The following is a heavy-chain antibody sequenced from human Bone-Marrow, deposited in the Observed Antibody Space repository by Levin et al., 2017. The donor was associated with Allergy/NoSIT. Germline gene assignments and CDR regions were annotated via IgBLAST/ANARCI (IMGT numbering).Heavy chain of an antibody. Sequence: SETLSLTCLVSGDSITSYHWNWIRQPPGKGLEWIGYVHYSGDTKYNPSLKSRVTTSTDTSKNQVSLKVDSVTAADTAVYYCARWGAAAGRDKHAFDIWGQGTMVTVSS. CDR3: ARWGAAAGRDKHAFDI. CDR2: VHYSGDT. V-gene: IGHV4-59*01. D-gene: IGHD6-13*01. CDR1: GDSITSYH. J-gene: IGHJ3*02.